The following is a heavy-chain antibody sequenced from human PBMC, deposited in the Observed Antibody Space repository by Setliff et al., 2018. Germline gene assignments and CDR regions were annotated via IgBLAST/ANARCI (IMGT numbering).Heavy chain of an antibody. J-gene: IGHJ6*03. CDR2: LNTKTGNP. D-gene: IGHD5-12*01. V-gene: IGHV7-4-1*02. CDR1: GYTFTKYP. Sequence: ASVKVSCKASGYTFTKYPINWVRQAPGQGLEWMGWLNTKTGNPTYAQAFRGRLVFSLDTSVSTAYLQISSLKADDTAVYYCARASRYGTIRYRGDYYMDVWGKGTTVTVSS. CDR3: ARASRYGTIRYRGDYYMDV.